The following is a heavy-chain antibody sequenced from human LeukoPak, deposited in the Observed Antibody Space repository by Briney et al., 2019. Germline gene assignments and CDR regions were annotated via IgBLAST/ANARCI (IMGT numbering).Heavy chain of an antibody. D-gene: IGHD2-2*01. J-gene: IGHJ4*02. CDR3: TRSSRSDF. CDR1: GFTFSSYA. Sequence: PGGSLRLSCAASGFTFSSYAMSWVRQAPGKGLEWVSSISSSSVYIYYADSLKGRFTISRDNTKNSLYLQMDDLRVEDTALYYCTRSSRSDFWGQGTLVSVSS. CDR2: ISSSSVYI. V-gene: IGHV3-21*01.